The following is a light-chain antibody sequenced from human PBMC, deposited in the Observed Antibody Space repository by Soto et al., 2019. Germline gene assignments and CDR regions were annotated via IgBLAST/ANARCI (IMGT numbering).Light chain of an antibody. CDR2: KAS. CDR3: QQYNSLWT. Sequence: DIQMTQSPSTLSASVGDRVTITCRASQTIGSWLALYQKKPGKAPELLIYKASHLESGVSSRFSAGGSGTEFTLTITSLQPDDFATYYCQQYNSLWTFGQGTKVEVK. CDR1: QTIGSW. V-gene: IGKV1-5*03. J-gene: IGKJ1*01.